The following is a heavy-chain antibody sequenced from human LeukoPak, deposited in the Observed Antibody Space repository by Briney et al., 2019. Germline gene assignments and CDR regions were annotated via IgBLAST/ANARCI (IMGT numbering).Heavy chain of an antibody. Sequence: ASVKVSCKASGYTFPSYDINWVRQATGQGLEWMGWMNPNSGNTGYAQKFQGRVTITRNTSISTAYMELSSLRSEDTAVYYCARVLWFGELAGWGQGTLVTVSS. CDR1: GYTFPSYD. CDR2: MNPNSGNT. CDR3: ARVLWFGELAG. J-gene: IGHJ4*02. D-gene: IGHD3-10*01. V-gene: IGHV1-8*03.